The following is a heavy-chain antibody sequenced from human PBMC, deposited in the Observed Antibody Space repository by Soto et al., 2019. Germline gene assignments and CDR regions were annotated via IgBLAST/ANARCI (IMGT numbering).Heavy chain of an antibody. V-gene: IGHV1-69*13. D-gene: IGHD6-13*01. CDR1: GGTFSSYA. J-gene: IGHJ4*02. CDR3: ARGKYSSSWYRWGYFDY. Sequence: GASVKVSCKASGGTFSSYAISWVRQAPGQGLEWMGGIIPIFGTANYAQKFQGRVTITADESTSTAYMELSSLRSEDTAVYYCARGKYSSSWYRWGYFDYWGQGTLVTVSS. CDR2: IIPIFGTA.